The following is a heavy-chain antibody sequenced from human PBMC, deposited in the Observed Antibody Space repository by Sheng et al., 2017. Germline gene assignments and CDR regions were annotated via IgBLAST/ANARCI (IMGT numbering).Heavy chain of an antibody. V-gene: IGHV4-34*01. Sequence: QVQLQQWGAGLLKPSETLSLTCAVYGGSFSGYYWSWIRQPPGKGLEWIGEINHSGSTNYNPSLKSRVTISVDTSKNQFSLKLSSVTAADTAVYYCARYRGKYYYDSSGSQRGFDYWGQGTLVTVSS. D-gene: IGHD3-22*01. CDR1: GGSFSGYY. CDR2: INHSGST. CDR3: ARYRGKYYYDSSGSQRGFDY. J-gene: IGHJ4*02.